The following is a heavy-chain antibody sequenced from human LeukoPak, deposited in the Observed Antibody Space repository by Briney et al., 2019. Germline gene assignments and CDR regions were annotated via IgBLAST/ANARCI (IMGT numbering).Heavy chain of an antibody. CDR1: GGSFSGYY. Sequence: SETLSLTCAVYGGSFSGYYWGWIRQPPGKGLEWIGEINHSGSTNYNPSLKSRVTISVDTSKNQFSLKLSSVTAADTAVYYCARRGGIAARQSDYWGQGTLVTVSS. CDR2: INHSGST. D-gene: IGHD6-6*01. J-gene: IGHJ4*02. V-gene: IGHV4-34*01. CDR3: ARRGGIAARQSDY.